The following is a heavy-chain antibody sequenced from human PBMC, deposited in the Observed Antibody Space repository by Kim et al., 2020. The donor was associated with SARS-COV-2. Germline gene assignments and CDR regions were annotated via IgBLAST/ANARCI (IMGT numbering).Heavy chain of an antibody. Sequence: GGSLRLSCAASGFTFSSYAMHWVRQAPGKGLEWVAVISYDGSNKYYADSVKGRFTISRDNSKNTLYLQMNSLRAEDTAVYYCARDFGSSSWYFTSYYYYG. CDR2: ISYDGSNK. CDR3: ARDFGSSSWYFTSYYYYG. V-gene: IGHV3-30-3*01. J-gene: IGHJ6*01. D-gene: IGHD6-13*01. CDR1: GFTFSSYA.